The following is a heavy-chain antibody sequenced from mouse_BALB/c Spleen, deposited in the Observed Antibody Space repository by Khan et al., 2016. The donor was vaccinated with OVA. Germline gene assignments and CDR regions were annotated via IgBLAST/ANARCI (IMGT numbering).Heavy chain of an antibody. J-gene: IGHJ3*01. Sequence: EVQLVESGGDLMKPGGSLKLSCAASGFTFSSYSMSWVRQIPDKRLEWVASISSDGDYTYYPDSVKGRFTISRDNAKNTLYLQMSSLKSEDTAMYDCASHLTGSFAYWGQGTLVTASA. D-gene: IGHD4-1*01. CDR1: GFTFSSYS. CDR3: ASHLTGSFAY. CDR2: ISSDGDYT. V-gene: IGHV5-6*01.